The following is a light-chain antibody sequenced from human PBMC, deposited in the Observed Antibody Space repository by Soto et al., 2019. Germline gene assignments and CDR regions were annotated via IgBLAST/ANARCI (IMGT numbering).Light chain of an antibody. V-gene: IGKV3-15*01. J-gene: IGKJ1*01. CDR1: QSVSSN. Sequence: EIVMTQSPGTLSVSPGERATLSCRASQSVSSNLAWYQQKPGQAPRLLIHAASTRATGVPARFSGSGSGTEFTLTISSLQSEDFAPYYCQQYNDWPTWTFGQGTKVEIK. CDR2: AAS. CDR3: QQYNDWPTWT.